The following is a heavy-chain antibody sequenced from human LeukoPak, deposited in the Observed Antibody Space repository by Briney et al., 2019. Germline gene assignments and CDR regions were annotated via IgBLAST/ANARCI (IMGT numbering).Heavy chain of an antibody. CDR1: GGSISSYY. V-gene: IGHV4-4*07. CDR2: IYTSGST. Sequence: SETLSLTCAVSGGSISSYYWSWIRQPAGKGLEWIGRIYTSGSTNYNPSLKSRVTISVDKSKNQFSLKLSSVTAADTAVYYCARDTPPGRGFFDYWGQGTLVTVSS. J-gene: IGHJ4*02. CDR3: ARDTPPGRGFFDY.